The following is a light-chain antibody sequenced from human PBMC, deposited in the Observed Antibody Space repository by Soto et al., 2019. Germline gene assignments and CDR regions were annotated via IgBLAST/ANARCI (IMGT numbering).Light chain of an antibody. Sequence: EVVLTQSPGTLSLSPGERATLSCRASQSVGSSYLAWYQQKPGQAPRVLIYATSSRATGIPDRFSGSGSGTDFTLTISRLEPEDFAVYYCQQYTTSSWTFGHGTK. CDR1: QSVGSSY. CDR3: QQYTTSSWT. J-gene: IGKJ1*01. V-gene: IGKV3-20*01. CDR2: ATS.